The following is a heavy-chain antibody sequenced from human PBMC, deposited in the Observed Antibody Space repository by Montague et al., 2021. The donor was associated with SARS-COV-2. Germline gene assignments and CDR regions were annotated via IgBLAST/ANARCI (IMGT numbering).Heavy chain of an antibody. CDR2: INHSGST. Sequence: SDTLSLTCAVYGGSFSGYYWSWIRQPPGKGLEWIGEINHSGSTNYNPSLKSRVTISVDTSKNQFSLKLSSVTAADTAVYYCAGRPHYYDSSGYYYPGPQRYYFDYWGQGTLVTVSS. CDR1: GGSFSGYY. J-gene: IGHJ4*02. CDR3: AGRPHYYDSSGYYYPGPQRYYFDY. V-gene: IGHV4-34*01. D-gene: IGHD3-22*01.